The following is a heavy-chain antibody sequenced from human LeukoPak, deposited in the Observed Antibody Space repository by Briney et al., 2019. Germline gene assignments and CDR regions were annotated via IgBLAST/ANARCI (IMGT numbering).Heavy chain of an antibody. CDR1: GYTFTNYA. D-gene: IGHD6-13*01. J-gene: IGHJ6*03. V-gene: IGHV1-3*03. Sequence: ASVKVSCKASGYTFTNYAIHWVRQAPGQRFEWMGWINAANGHTKYSQEFQDRITITRDTFATTAYMELSNLRSEDMALYYCARGRGPPNSNRDFYYYYYMDVWGTGTPVTVSS. CDR2: INAANGHT. CDR3: ARGRGPPNSNRDFYYYYYMDV.